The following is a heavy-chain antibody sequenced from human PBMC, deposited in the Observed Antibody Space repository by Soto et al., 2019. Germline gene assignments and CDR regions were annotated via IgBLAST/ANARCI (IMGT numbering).Heavy chain of an antibody. CDR3: ARDSSSWDNYYYYGMDV. Sequence: QVQLQESGPGLVKPSQTLSLTCTVSGGSISSGGYYWSWIRQHPGKGLEWIGYIYYSGSTYYNPSTKSRVTISVDTSKNQFSLKLSSVTAADTAVYYCARDSSSWDNYYYYGMDVWGQGTTVTVSS. CDR2: IYYSGST. D-gene: IGHD6-13*01. CDR1: GGSISSGGYY. J-gene: IGHJ6*02. V-gene: IGHV4-31*03.